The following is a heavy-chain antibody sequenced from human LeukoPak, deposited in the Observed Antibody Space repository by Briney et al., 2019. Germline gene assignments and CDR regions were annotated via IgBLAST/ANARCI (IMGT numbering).Heavy chain of an antibody. J-gene: IGHJ4*02. D-gene: IGHD2-15*01. Sequence: GRSLRLSCAASGFTFSSYAMHWVRQAPGKGLEWVAVISEDGSYKSYADTEKGRFTISRDNSRNTLYLQMNSLRAEDTAVYYCVRDNPRCCGVVPANIDDYWGQGTLVTVSS. CDR1: GFTFSSYA. CDR2: ISEDGSYK. V-gene: IGHV3-30-3*01. CDR3: VRDNPRCCGVVPANIDDY.